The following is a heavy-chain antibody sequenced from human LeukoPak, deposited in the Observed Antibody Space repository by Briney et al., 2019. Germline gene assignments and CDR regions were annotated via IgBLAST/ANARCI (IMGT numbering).Heavy chain of an antibody. Sequence: GESLKISCKGSGYSFTSYWIDWVRQMPGKGLEWMGVIYPSDSDTRYSPSFQGQVTISADRSISTAYLQWSSLKASDAAIYYCARQPLVRDCGGDCEFDYWGQGTLVSVSS. V-gene: IGHV5-51*01. CDR3: ARQPLVRDCGGDCEFDY. J-gene: IGHJ4*02. CDR1: GYSFTSYW. D-gene: IGHD2-21*02. CDR2: IYPSDSDT.